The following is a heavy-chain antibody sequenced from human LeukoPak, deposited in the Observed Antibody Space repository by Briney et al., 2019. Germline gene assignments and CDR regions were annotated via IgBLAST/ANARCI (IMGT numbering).Heavy chain of an antibody. D-gene: IGHD4-11*01. CDR2: INPNSGGT. CDR3: ARGSVGARSNYVGARHYYFDY. V-gene: IGHV1-2*02. J-gene: IGHJ4*02. Sequence: ASVKVSCKASGYTFTGYHMHWVRQAPGQGLEWMGWINPNSGGTNYAQKFQGRVTMTRDTSISTAYMELSRLRSDDTAVYYCARGSVGARSNYVGARHYYFDYWGQGTLVTVSS. CDR1: GYTFTGYH.